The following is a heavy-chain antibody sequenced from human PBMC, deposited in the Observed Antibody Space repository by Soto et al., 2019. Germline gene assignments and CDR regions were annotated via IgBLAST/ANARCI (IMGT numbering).Heavy chain of an antibody. D-gene: IGHD2-15*01. CDR1: GYSFSNFY. V-gene: IGHV1-46*01. CDR2: IGPSSGTT. J-gene: IGHJ6*02. CDR3: ARGAVVVPNGLIAGMDV. Sequence: ASVKVSCKPSGYSFSNFYVHWVRQAPGQGLEWMGIIGPSSGTTSYTQKFQERVTMTRDTSMSTVYMELSRLRSEDTAVYYCARGAVVVPNGLIAGMDVWGLGTTVTVSS.